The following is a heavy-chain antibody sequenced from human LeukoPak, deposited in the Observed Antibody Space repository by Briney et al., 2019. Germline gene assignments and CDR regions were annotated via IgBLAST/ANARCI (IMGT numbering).Heavy chain of an antibody. CDR2: IYYSGTT. V-gene: IGHV4-59*12. D-gene: IGHD6-19*01. J-gene: IGHJ4*02. CDR3: AGKAVAGPYFDY. Sequence: SETLSLTCTVSNGSIRSFYWSWIRRPPGKGLEWIGNIYYSGTTKYNPSLKSRLTISVDTSKNQFSLKLSSVTAADTAVYYCAGKAVAGPYFDYWGQGTLVTVSS. CDR1: NGSIRSFY.